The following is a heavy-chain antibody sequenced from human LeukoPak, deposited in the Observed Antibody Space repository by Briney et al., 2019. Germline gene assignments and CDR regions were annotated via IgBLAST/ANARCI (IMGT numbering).Heavy chain of an antibody. J-gene: IGHJ4*02. CDR2: IKQDGSEK. CDR3: ARDNLYYYDSSGYYRAFDY. V-gene: IGHV3-7*01. D-gene: IGHD3-22*01. Sequence: GGSLRLSCAASGFTFSSYWMSWVRQAPGKGLEWVANIKQDGSEKYYVDSVKGRFTISRDNAKNSLYLQMNSLRAEDTAVYYCARDNLYYYDSSGYYRAFDYWGQGTLATVSS. CDR1: GFTFSSYW.